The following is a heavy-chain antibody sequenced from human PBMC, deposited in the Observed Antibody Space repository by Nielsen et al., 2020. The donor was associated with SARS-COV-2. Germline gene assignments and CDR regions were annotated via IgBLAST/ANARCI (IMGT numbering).Heavy chain of an antibody. J-gene: IGHJ6*02. CDR2: ISSSGSTI. CDR1: GFTFSDYY. V-gene: IGHV3-11*04. CDR3: ASLVDTAMVNPLYGMDV. D-gene: IGHD5-18*01. Sequence: GGSLRLSCAASGFTFSDYYMSWIRQAPGKGLEWVSYISSSGSTIYYADSVKGRFTISRDNAKNSLYLQMNSLRAEDTAVYYCASLVDTAMVNPLYGMDVWGQGTTVTVSS.